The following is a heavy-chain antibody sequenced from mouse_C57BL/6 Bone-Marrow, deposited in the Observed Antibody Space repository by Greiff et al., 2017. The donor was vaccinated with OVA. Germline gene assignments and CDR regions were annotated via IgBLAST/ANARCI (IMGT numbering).Heavy chain of an antibody. V-gene: IGHV10-1*01. J-gene: IGHJ3*01. Sequence: VQLVESGGGLVQPKGSLKLSCAASGFSFNTYAMNWVRQAPGKGLEWVARIRSKSNNYATYYADSVKDRFTISRDDSESMLYLQMNNLKTEDTAMYYCVRGWLLRAFAYWGQGTLVTVSA. CDR3: VRGWLLRAFAY. D-gene: IGHD2-3*01. CDR1: GFSFNTYA. CDR2: IRSKSNNYAT.